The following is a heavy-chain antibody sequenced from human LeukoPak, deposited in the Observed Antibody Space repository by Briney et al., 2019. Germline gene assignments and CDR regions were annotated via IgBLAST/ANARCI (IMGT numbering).Heavy chain of an antibody. CDR1: GGSISSSSYY. V-gene: IGHV4-39*02. D-gene: IGHD3/OR15-3a*01. CDR2: IYYSGST. CDR3: ARDGGDFWTGYYEVY. Sequence: SETLPLTCTVSGGSISSSSYYWGWIRQPRGKGLEWIGSIYYSGSTYYNPSLKSRVTISVDTSKNQFSLKLSSVTAADTAVYYCARDGGDFWTGYYEVYWGQGTLVTVSS. J-gene: IGHJ4*02.